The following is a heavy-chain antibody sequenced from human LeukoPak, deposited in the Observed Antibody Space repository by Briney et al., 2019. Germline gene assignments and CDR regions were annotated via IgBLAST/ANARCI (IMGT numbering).Heavy chain of an antibody. CDR2: ISWNSGSI. J-gene: IGHJ5*02. Sequence: GGSLRLSCAASGFTFDDYAMHWVRQAPGKGLEWVSGISWNSGSIGYADSVKGRFTISRDNAKNSLYLQMNSLRAEDTALYYCAKDRSGRYSYGSNSFDPWGQGTLVTVSS. D-gene: IGHD5-18*01. CDR1: GFTFDDYA. CDR3: AKDRSGRYSYGSNSFDP. V-gene: IGHV3-9*01.